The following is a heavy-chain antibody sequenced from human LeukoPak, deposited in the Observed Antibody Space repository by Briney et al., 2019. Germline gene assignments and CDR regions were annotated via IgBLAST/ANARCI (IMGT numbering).Heavy chain of an antibody. CDR2: IKQDGSEK. Sequence: GGSLRLSCAASGFTFSTYWMSWVRQAPGKGLEWVANIKQDGSEKYYVDSVKGRFTISRDNAKNSLNLQMNSLRAEDTALYYCAKDKSSSSWLFDYWGQGTLVTVSS. V-gene: IGHV3-7*03. D-gene: IGHD6-13*01. J-gene: IGHJ4*02. CDR1: GFTFSTYW. CDR3: AKDKSSSSWLFDY.